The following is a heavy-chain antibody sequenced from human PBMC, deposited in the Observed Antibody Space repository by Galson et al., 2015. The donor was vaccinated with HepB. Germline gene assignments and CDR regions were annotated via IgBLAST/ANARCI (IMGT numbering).Heavy chain of an antibody. J-gene: IGHJ3*02. V-gene: IGHV3-23*01. CDR3: AKVESYYDILTGRHDALDI. Sequence: SLRLSCAASGFSFSDYVMNWVRQAPGKGLEWVSVISGSGDSAFCAHSVRGRFTISRNNPKNTLYLQMNSLRPEDTAVYYCAKVESYYDILTGRHDALDIWGPGTMVTVSS. CDR1: GFSFSDYV. CDR2: ISGSGDSA. D-gene: IGHD3-9*01.